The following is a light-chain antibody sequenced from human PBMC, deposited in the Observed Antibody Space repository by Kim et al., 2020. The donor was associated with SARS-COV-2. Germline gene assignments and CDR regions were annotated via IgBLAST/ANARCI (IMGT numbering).Light chain of an antibody. CDR1: KLGDKY. CDR3: QAWDSSTAV. Sequence: SVSLGQTASITCSGAKLGDKYAYWYQQKPGQSPVLVIYQHTKRPSGISQRFSGSSSGNTATLTISPAQTVDEADYYCQAWDSSTAVFGGGTQLTVL. V-gene: IGLV3-1*01. CDR2: QHT. J-gene: IGLJ3*02.